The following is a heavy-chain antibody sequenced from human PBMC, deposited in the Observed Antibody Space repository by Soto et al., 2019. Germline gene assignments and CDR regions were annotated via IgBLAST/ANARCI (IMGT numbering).Heavy chain of an antibody. Sequence: GESLKISCKGSGYSFTSYWIGWVRQMPGKGLEWMGIIYPGDSDTRYSPSFQGQVTISADKSISTAYLQWSSLKASDTAMYYCATAYYDFWSGEKYFDYWGQGTLVTVSS. CDR3: ATAYYDFWSGEKYFDY. CDR2: IYPGDSDT. V-gene: IGHV5-51*01. CDR1: GYSFTSYW. D-gene: IGHD3-3*01. J-gene: IGHJ4*02.